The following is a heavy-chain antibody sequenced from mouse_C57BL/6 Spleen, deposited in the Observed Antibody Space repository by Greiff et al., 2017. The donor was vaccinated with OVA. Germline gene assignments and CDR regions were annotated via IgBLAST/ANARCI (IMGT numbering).Heavy chain of an antibody. Sequence: EVHLVESGGGLVKPGGSLKLSCAASGFTFSDYGMHWVRQAPEKGLEWVAYISSGSSTIYYADTVKGRFTISRDNAKNTLFLQMTSLRSEDTAMYYCARDGYYYGSSFDYWGQGTTLTVSS. D-gene: IGHD1-1*01. CDR2: ISSGSSTI. V-gene: IGHV5-17*01. J-gene: IGHJ2*01. CDR1: GFTFSDYG. CDR3: ARDGYYYGSSFDY.